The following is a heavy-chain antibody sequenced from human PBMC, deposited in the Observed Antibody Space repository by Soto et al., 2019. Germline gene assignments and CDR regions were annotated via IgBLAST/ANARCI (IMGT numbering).Heavy chain of an antibody. CDR1: GYSFDSYA. Sequence: QVQLVQSGATQEKPGASVKVSCEAFGYSFDSYAYSWVRQAPGQGLECMGRIGSGDTKYAQKLQGRVTMTTDTSTNTAYMELRSLRSDDTALYYCARENDPYGFDLWGQGTMVTVSS. CDR3: ARENDPYGFDL. V-gene: IGHV1-18*01. J-gene: IGHJ3*01. CDR2: IGSGDT.